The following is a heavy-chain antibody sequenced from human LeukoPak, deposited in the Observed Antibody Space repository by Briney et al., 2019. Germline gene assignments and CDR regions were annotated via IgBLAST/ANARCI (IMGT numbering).Heavy chain of an antibody. D-gene: IGHD3-3*01. J-gene: IGHJ5*02. Sequence: WESLKISCKGSGYSFTSYWIGWVRQMPGKGLEWMGIIYPGDSDTRYSPSFQGQVTISADKSISTAYLQWSSLKASDTAMYYCARAPPPDFWSGYWYAALDPWGQGTLVTVSS. V-gene: IGHV5-51*01. CDR2: IYPGDSDT. CDR3: ARAPPPDFWSGYWYAALDP. CDR1: GYSFTSYW.